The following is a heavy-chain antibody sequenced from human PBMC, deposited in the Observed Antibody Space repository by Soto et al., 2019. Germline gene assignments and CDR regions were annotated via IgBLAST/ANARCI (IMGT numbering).Heavy chain of an antibody. CDR1: GFTFSRVG. D-gene: IGHD6-19*01. Sequence: PGGSLRLSCAASGFTFSRVGMSWVRQAPGKGLEWVASIKQEGREKWYGDSVKGRFTISRDNANNSLYLQMNSPRAEDTAVYYCARDFGGAVAGVYYYGMDVWGQGTTVTISS. V-gene: IGHV3-7*01. CDR3: ARDFGGAVAGVYYYGMDV. J-gene: IGHJ6*02. CDR2: IKQEGREK.